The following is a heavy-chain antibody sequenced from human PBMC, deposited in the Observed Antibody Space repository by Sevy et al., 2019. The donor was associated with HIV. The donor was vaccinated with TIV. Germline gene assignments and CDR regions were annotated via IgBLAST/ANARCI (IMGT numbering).Heavy chain of an antibody. CDR3: ARRRYDTSGYPQYYFDL. J-gene: IGHJ4*02. V-gene: IGHV5-51*01. CDR1: GYKFSSYW. CDR2: IYPDDSET. D-gene: IGHD3-22*01. Sequence: GESLKISCKGYGYKFSSYWIGWVRQMPGKGLEWMGIIYPDDSETRYSPSLEGQVTISADKSISTAYLHWSSLRASDTAMYICARRRYDTSGYPQYYFDLWGQGTLVTVSS.